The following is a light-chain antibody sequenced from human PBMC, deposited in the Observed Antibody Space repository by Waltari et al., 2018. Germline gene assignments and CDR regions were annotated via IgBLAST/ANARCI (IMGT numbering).Light chain of an antibody. V-gene: IGLV2-14*03. CDR3: SSHTTNDIVV. CDR1: SSYVGGYNY. Sequence: QSALTQPASVSGSPGQSITLSCTGTSSYVGGYNYVSWYQHHPGKAPKVMIYDVSKRPSGVPVRFSGSKSGNTASLTISGLQAEDEADYYCSSHTTNDIVVFGGGTKVTVL. J-gene: IGLJ2*01. CDR2: DVS.